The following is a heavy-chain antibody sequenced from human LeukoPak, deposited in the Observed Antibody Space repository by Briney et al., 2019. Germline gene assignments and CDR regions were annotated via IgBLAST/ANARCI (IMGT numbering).Heavy chain of an antibody. CDR2: ISSGGTTI. Sequence: GGSLRLSCAASGFTFSEFEMNWVRQATGRGVEGVTDISSGGTTIFYADSVKGRFTISRDNAKNSLYLQMNSLRDEDTATYYCTRGLVVWGQGALVTVSS. J-gene: IGHJ4*02. CDR1: GFTFSEFE. CDR3: TRGLVV. V-gene: IGHV3-48*03. D-gene: IGHD2-2*01.